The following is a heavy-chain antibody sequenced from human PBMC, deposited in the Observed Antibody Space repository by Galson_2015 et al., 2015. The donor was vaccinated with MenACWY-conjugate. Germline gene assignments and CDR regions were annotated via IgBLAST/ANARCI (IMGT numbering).Heavy chain of an antibody. CDR1: GFNFAIYA. D-gene: IGHD2-15*01. V-gene: IGHV3-23*01. CDR2: ISSASGGTT. Sequence: SLRLSCAASGFNFAIYAMNWVRQAPGKGLEWVSVISSASGGTTYYADSVKGRFTISRDNSKNTLYLQMSSLRVEDTAVYYCARALGGYCRRKPCPGNYMDVWGKGTTVTVFS. J-gene: IGHJ6*03. CDR3: ARALGGYCRRKPCPGNYMDV.